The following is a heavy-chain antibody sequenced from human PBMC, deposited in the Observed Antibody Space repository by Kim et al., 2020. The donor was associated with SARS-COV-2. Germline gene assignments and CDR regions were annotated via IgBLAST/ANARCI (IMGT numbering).Heavy chain of an antibody. D-gene: IGHD3-10*01. CDR3: VRWTYTPGSRPIDF. J-gene: IGHJ4*02. V-gene: IGHV4-61*01. Sequence: SETLSLTCTLSGGSVSSSSHYWMWIRQPPGKGLEWIGYIYYSGITNYNPSLKSRVTISLDTSKNQFSLRLNSVTAADTAVYYGVRWTYTPGSRPIDFWGQGTLVSVSS. CDR2: IYYSGIT. CDR1: GGSVSSSSHY.